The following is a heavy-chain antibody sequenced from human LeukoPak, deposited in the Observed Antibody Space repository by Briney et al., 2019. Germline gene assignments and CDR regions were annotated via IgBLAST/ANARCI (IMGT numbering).Heavy chain of an antibody. CDR2: IYNSGST. Sequence: SETLSLTCTVSGGSISSYYWNWIRQPPGKGLEWIGYIYNSGSTNYHPSLQSRVTISVDTSKNQFSLKLSSVTAADTAVYYCARRGIAVAWGFDPWGQGTLVTVSS. J-gene: IGHJ5*02. CDR1: GGSISSYY. CDR3: ARRGIAVAWGFDP. V-gene: IGHV4-59*12. D-gene: IGHD6-19*01.